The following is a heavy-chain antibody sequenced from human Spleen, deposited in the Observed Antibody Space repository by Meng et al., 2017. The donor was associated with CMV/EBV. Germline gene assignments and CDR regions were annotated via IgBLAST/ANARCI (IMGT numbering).Heavy chain of an antibody. J-gene: IGHJ4*02. V-gene: IGHV2-5*02. CDR3: AHRDYCGGGTCTFDY. D-gene: IGHD2-15*01. CDR1: GFSLSTSGLG. CDR2: IYWDDDK. Sequence: QITLKESGPTLVKPTQTLTLTCTFSGFSLSTSGLGVAWIRQPPGKALEWLALIYWDDDKRYTPSLKSRLTITKDTSKNQVVLTMTNMDPVDTATYYCAHRDYCGGGTCTFDYWGQGTLVTVSS.